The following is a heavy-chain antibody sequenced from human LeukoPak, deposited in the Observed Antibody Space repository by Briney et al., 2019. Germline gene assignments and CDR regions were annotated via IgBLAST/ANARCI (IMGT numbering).Heavy chain of an antibody. CDR2: ISSDSSTI. Sequence: GGSLRLSCAASGFTFSAYSMNWVRQAPGKGLEWLSYISSDSSTIYYADSVRGRFTISRDNAKNSLYLQINSLRAEDTAVYYCAREVGATDYWGQGTLVTVSS. CDR1: GFTFSAYS. CDR3: AREVGATDY. V-gene: IGHV3-48*04. J-gene: IGHJ4*02. D-gene: IGHD1-26*01.